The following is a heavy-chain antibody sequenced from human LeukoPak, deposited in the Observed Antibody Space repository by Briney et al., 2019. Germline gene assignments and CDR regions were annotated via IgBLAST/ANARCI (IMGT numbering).Heavy chain of an antibody. V-gene: IGHV4-59*08. CDR1: GGSLSSYS. Sequence: PSETLSLTCTVAGGSLSSYSSSCVRQPPRKGLEWIGYIYYSGSTNYNPSLKSRVTISVDTSKDQFSLRLSSVTAADTAVYYCARHGTPTGGIDYWGQGTLVTVSS. CDR3: ARHGTPTGGIDY. D-gene: IGHD4-17*01. J-gene: IGHJ4*02. CDR2: IYYSGST.